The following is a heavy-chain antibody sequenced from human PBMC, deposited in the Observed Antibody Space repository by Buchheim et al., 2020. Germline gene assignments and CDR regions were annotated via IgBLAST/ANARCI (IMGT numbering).Heavy chain of an antibody. CDR3: ARDVEVVPAAIGDY. V-gene: IGHV3-21*01. D-gene: IGHD2-2*02. Sequence: EVQLVESGGGLVKLGGSLRLSCAASGFTFSSYSMNWVRQAPGQGLEWVSSISSSSSYIYYADSVKGRFTISRDNAQKSMYLQMNSLRAEDTAVYYCARDVEVVPAAIGDYWGQGTL. CDR1: GFTFSSYS. CDR2: ISSSSSYI. J-gene: IGHJ4*02.